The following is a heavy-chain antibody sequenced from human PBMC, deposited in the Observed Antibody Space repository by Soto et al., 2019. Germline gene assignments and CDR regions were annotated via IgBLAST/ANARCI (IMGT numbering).Heavy chain of an antibody. V-gene: IGHV5-10-1*01. J-gene: IGHJ3*02. D-gene: IGHD1-26*01. CDR1: GYSFISYW. CDR3: ARRYSGSYSAFDI. CDR2: IDPSDSYT. Sequence: PGESLKISCKGSGYSFISYWISWVRQMPGKGLEWMGRIDPSDSYTNYSPSFQGHVTISADKSISTAYLQWSSLKASDTAMYYCARRYSGSYSAFDIWGQGTMVTVSS.